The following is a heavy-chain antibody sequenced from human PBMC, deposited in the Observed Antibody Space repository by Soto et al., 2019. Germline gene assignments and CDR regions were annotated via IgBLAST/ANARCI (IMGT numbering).Heavy chain of an antibody. CDR3: AKSNSVVGVAATHPLVS. D-gene: IGHD2-15*01. CDR1: GFTFSSYA. J-gene: IGHJ4*02. V-gene: IGHV3-23*01. CDR2: ISGSGGST. Sequence: PGGSLRLSCAASGFTFSSYAMSWVRQAPGKGLEWVSAISGSGGSTYYADSVKGRFTISRDNSKNTLYLQMNSLRAEDTAVYYCAKSNSVVGVAATHPLVSGGQGTLVTVSS.